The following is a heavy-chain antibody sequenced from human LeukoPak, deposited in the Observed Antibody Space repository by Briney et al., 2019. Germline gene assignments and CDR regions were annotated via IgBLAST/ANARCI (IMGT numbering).Heavy chain of an antibody. J-gene: IGHJ4*02. CDR2: IYWDDDK. Sequence: KMSGPTLVKPTQTLTLTCTFSGFSLSTTGVDVGWIRQPPGKALEWLALIYWDDDKRYSPSLKSRHTITKDTSKNQVVLTMTNMDPVDTATYYCARSHVSGAHDYWGQGTLVTVSS. D-gene: IGHD1-26*01. CDR3: ARSHVSGAHDY. V-gene: IGHV2-5*02. CDR1: GFSLSTTGVD.